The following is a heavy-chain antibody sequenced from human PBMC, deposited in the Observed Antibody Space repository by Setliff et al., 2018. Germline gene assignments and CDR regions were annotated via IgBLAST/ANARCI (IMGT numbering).Heavy chain of an antibody. D-gene: IGHD3-10*01. CDR3: ARDHVYGSQYYYYYYGMDV. CDR1: GFTFSSYA. V-gene: IGHV3-30*04. Sequence: GGSLRLSCAASGFTFSSYAMHWVRQAPGKGPEWVAVISYDGSNKYYADSVKGRFTISRDNSKNTLYLQMNSLRAEDTAVYYCARDHVYGSQYYYYYYGMDVWGQGTTVTVSS. J-gene: IGHJ6*02. CDR2: ISYDGSNK.